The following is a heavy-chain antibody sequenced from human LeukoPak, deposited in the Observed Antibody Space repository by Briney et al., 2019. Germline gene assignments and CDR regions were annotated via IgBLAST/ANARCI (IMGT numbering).Heavy chain of an antibody. J-gene: IGHJ4*02. Sequence: PGGSPRLSCAASGFTFSSYSMNWVRQAPGKGLEWVSYISSSSSTIYYADSVKGRFTISRDNAKNSLYLQMNSLRAEDTAVYYCARDLIVGAPGEDYWGQGTLVIVSS. D-gene: IGHD1-26*01. CDR3: ARDLIVGAPGEDY. CDR1: GFTFSSYS. CDR2: ISSSSSTI. V-gene: IGHV3-48*01.